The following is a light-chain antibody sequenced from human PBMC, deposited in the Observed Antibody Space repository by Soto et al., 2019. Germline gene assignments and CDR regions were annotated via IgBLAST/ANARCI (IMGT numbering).Light chain of an antibody. Sequence: EIVMTQSPATLSVSPGERATLSCRASQSVSSKLAWYQQKPGQGPRLLIYGASTSATGIPARFSGSGSETEFTLTISSLQSEDFAVYYCQHYSTWLWTFGQGTKVEIK. V-gene: IGKV3-15*01. CDR2: GAS. CDR3: QHYSTWLWT. CDR1: QSVSSK. J-gene: IGKJ1*01.